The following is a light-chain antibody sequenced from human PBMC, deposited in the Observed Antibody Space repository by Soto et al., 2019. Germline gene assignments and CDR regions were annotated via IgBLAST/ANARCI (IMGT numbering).Light chain of an antibody. J-gene: IGKJ1*01. CDR2: GAS. Sequence: IMMTQSPATLSVSPGEGATLSCRASQSIENKLAWHHQRPGQPPRLLIYGASTRATGIPVRFSGSGSGTDFTLYISVLQSEDFGVYYCQQYRSWRTFGQGTTVEVK. V-gene: IGKV3D-15*01. CDR3: QQYRSWRT. CDR1: QSIENK.